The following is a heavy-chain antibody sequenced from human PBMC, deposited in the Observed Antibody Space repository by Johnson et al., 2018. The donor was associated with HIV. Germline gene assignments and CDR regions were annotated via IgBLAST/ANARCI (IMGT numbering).Heavy chain of an antibody. J-gene: IGHJ3*02. V-gene: IGHV3-7*04. Sequence: EVQLVESGGDLVQPGGSLRLSCAASGFTFNNYYMAWVRQAPGKGLEWVATMNRGGSEIFYVASVKGRFTISGDIAKNSLYLQMNSLRADDTAIYYCARASQGAYDMWGQGTMVIVSS. CDR1: GFTFNNYY. CDR3: ARASQGAYDM. CDR2: MNRGGSEI.